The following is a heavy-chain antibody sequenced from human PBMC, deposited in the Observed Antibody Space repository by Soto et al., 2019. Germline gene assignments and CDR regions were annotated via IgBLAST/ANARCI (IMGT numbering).Heavy chain of an antibody. J-gene: IGHJ6*02. CDR3: ARHQTYYYDSSGYYYAKSNYYYYGMDV. Sequence: PXESLKSSLKGPGYSFTSYWLGLVRQMPGKGLEWMGIIDPGDSDTRYSPSFQGQVTISADKSISTAYLQWSSLKASDTAMYYCARHQTYYYDSSGYYYAKSNYYYYGMDVWGQGTTVTVSS. V-gene: IGHV5-51*01. CDR1: GYSFTSYW. CDR2: IDPGDSDT. D-gene: IGHD3-22*01.